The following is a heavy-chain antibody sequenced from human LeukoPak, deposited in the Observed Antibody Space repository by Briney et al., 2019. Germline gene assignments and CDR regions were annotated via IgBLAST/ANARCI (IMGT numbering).Heavy chain of an antibody. V-gene: IGHV1-18*01. J-gene: IGHJ6*02. D-gene: IGHD2-15*01. CDR1: GYTFTSYG. CDR2: ISAYNGNT. CDR3: ARYIVVVVAATPASDYYYGMDV. Sequence: SSVKVSCKASGYTFTSYGISWVRQAPGQGLEWMVWISAYNGNTNYAQKLQGRVTMTTDTSTSTAYMELRSLRSDDTAVYYCARYIVVVVAATPASDYYYGMDVWGQGTTVTVSS.